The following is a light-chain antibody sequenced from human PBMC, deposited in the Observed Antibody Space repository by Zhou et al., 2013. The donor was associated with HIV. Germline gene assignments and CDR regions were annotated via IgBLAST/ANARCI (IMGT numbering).Light chain of an antibody. J-gene: IGLJ1*01. CDR1: SSDVGGYNY. CDR2: DVS. V-gene: IGLV2-14*03. Sequence: QSALTQPASVSGSPGQSITISCTGTSSDVGGYNYVSWYQQHPGKAPKLMIYDVSNRPSGVSNRFSGSKSGNTASLTISGLQAEDGADYYCCSFAPGMSYVFGTGTKVTVL. CDR3: CSFAPGMSYV.